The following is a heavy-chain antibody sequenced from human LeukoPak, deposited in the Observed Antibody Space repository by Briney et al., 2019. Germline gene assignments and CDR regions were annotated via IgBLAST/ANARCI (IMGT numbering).Heavy chain of an antibody. V-gene: IGHV3-48*01. CDR3: ARDLQY. Sequence: GGSLRLSGAASGFTFSSYCVNWVRQAPGKGLEWVSYISSSSSTIYYADSVKGRFTISRDNAKNSLYLQMNSLRAEDTAVYYCARDLQYWGQGTLVTVSS. CDR2: ISSSSSTI. J-gene: IGHJ1*01. CDR1: GFTFSSYC.